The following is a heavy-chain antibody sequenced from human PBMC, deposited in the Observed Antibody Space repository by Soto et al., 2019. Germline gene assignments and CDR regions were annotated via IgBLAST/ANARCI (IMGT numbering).Heavy chain of an antibody. J-gene: IGHJ6*02. CDR3: ARVVAGYCSGGSCYSPPDYYGMDV. CDR2: ISAYNGNT. D-gene: IGHD2-15*01. V-gene: IGHV1-18*04. Sequence: ASVKVSCKASGYTFTSYGISWVRQAPGQGLEWMGWISAYNGNTNYAQKLQGRVTMTTDTSTSTAYMELRSLRSDDTAVYYCARVVAGYCSGGSCYSPPDYYGMDVWGQGTTVTVSS. CDR1: GYTFTSYG.